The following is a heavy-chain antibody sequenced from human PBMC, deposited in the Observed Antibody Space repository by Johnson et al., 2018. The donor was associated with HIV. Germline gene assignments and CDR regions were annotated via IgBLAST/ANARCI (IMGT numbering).Heavy chain of an antibody. CDR2: INWDGGST. CDR3: TRRDSSELGDAFDI. J-gene: IGHJ3*02. CDR1: GFTFDDYG. V-gene: IGHV3-20*04. D-gene: IGHD6-6*01. Sequence: VQLVESGGGVVRPGGSLRLSCADSGFTFDDYGMSWVRQAPGKGLEWVSGINWDGGSTGYADSVKGRFTISRDNAKNSLYLQMNSLRAEDTALYFCTRRDSSELGDAFDIWGQGTMVTVSS.